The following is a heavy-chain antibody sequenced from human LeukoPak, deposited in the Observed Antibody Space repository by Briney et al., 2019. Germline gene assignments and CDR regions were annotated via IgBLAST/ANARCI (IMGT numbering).Heavy chain of an antibody. V-gene: IGHV4-59*01. CDR2: IYYSGST. D-gene: IGHD3-3*01. CDR1: GGSISSYY. Sequence: SETLSLTCTVSGGSISSYYWSWIRQPPGKGLEWVGYIYYSGSTNYNPSLKSQVTISIDTTKNQFSLKLSSVTAADTAVYYCARDNPTIYDFWSGRNWFDPWGQGTLVTVSS. CDR3: ARDNPTIYDFWSGRNWFDP. J-gene: IGHJ5*02.